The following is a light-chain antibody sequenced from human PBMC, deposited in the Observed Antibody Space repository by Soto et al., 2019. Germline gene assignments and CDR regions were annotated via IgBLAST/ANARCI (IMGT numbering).Light chain of an antibody. V-gene: IGLV1-51*02. CDR2: ENN. CDR3: GTWDSSLSVGV. CDR1: SSNIGNNY. Sequence: QSVLTQPPSVSAAPGQTVTISCSGSSSNIGNNYVSWYQQVPGTAPKLLIYENNKRPSGIPDPISGSKSGTSATLAITGLQTGDEADYYCGTWDSSLSVGVFGGGTKLTVL. J-gene: IGLJ2*01.